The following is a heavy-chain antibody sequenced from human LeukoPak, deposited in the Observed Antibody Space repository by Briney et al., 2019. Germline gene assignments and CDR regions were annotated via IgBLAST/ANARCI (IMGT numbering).Heavy chain of an antibody. J-gene: IGHJ4*02. D-gene: IGHD6-19*01. CDR3: ARDLGISGWYAPPLGYFDY. V-gene: IGHV1-2*02. Sequence: VASVKVSCKASGYTFTGYYMHWVRQAPGQGLEWMGWINPKSGGTNYAQKFQGRVTMTRDTSISTTYMELSRLRSDDTAVYYCARDLGISGWYAPPLGYFDYWGQGTLVTVSS. CDR2: INPKSGGT. CDR1: GYTFTGYY.